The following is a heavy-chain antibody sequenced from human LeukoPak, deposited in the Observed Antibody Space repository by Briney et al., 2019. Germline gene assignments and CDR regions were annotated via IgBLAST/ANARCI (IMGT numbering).Heavy chain of an antibody. CDR1: GGTFSSYA. D-gene: IGHD3-3*01. V-gene: IGHV1-69*13. CDR3: ARARFLGWKDAFDI. CDR2: IIPIFGTA. J-gene: IGHJ3*02. Sequence: ASVKVSCKASGGTFSSYAISWVRQAPGQGLEWMGGIIPIFGTANYAQKFQGRVTITADESTSTAYMELSSLRSEDTAVYYCARARFLGWKDAFDIWGQGTMVTVSS.